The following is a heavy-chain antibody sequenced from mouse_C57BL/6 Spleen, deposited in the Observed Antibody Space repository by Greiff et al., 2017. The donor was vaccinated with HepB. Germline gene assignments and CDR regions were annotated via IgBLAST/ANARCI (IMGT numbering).Heavy chain of an antibody. CDR1: GYTFTSYW. J-gene: IGHJ2*01. Sequence: VQLQQSGTVLARPGASVKMSCKTSGYTFTSYWMHWVKQRPGQGLEWIGAIYPGNSDTSYNQKFKGKAKLTAVTTASTAYMELSRLTNEDSAVYYCTRREYYYGSSYDYWGQGTTLPVSS. V-gene: IGHV1-5*01. CDR3: TRREYYYGSSYDY. CDR2: IYPGNSDT. D-gene: IGHD1-1*01.